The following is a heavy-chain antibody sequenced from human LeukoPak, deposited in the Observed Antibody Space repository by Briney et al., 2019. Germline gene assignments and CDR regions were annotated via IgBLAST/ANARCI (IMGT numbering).Heavy chain of an antibody. CDR1: GFTFDDYG. CDR3: ARDRYYDSSCYAFDI. J-gene: IGHJ3*02. V-gene: IGHV3-20*04. CDR2: INWNGGST. D-gene: IGHD3-22*01. Sequence: PGGSLRLSCAASGFTFDDYGMSWVRQAPGKGLEWVSGINWNGGSTGYADSVKGRFTISRDNAKNSLYLQMNSLRAEDTALYYCARDRYYDSSCYAFDIWGQGTMVTVSS.